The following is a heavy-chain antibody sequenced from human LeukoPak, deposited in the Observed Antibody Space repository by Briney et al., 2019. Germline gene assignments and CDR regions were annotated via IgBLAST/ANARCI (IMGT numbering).Heavy chain of an antibody. V-gene: IGHV3-33*06. Sequence: PGGSLRLSCAASGFTYSHYGMHWVRQAPGKGLEWVAVIWSDATEKYYGDAVKGRFTISRDNSRNTLYLQMKSLRAEDTAVYYCAKDAQRGFDYSNSLEYWGQGTLVTVSS. J-gene: IGHJ4*02. CDR1: GFTYSHYG. CDR2: IWSDATEK. D-gene: IGHD4-11*01. CDR3: AKDAQRGFDYSNSLEY.